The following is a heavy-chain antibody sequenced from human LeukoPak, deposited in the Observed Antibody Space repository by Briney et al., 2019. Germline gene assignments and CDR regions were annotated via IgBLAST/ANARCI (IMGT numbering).Heavy chain of an antibody. D-gene: IGHD2-15*01. CDR1: GYTFTSYD. CDR3: ARGIVVVVAANLDCYYYMDV. V-gene: IGHV1-8*01. Sequence: ASVKVSCKASGYTFTSYDINWVRQATGQGLEWMGWMNPNSGNTGYAQKFQGRVTMTRNTSISTAYMELSSLRSEDTAVYYCARGIVVVVAANLDCYYYMDVWGKGTTVTVSS. CDR2: MNPNSGNT. J-gene: IGHJ6*03.